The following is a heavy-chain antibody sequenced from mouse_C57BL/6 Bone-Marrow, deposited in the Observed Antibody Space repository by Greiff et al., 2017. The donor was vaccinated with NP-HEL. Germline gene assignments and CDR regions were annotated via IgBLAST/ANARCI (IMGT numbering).Heavy chain of an antibody. CDR1: GYSITSGYY. D-gene: IGHD1-1*01. Sequence: VQLKESGPGLVKPSQSLSLTCSVTGYSITSGYYWNWIRQFPGNKLEWMGYISYDGSNNYNPSLKNRISITRDTSKNQFFLKLNSVTTEDTATYYCARALVPPATDGSSSHWYFDVWGTGTTVTVSS. CDR3: ARALVPPATDGSSSHWYFDV. CDR2: ISYDGSN. J-gene: IGHJ1*03. V-gene: IGHV3-6*01.